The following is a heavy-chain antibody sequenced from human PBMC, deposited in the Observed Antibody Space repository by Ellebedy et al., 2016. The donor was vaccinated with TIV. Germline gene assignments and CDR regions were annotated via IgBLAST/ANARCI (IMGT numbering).Heavy chain of an antibody. V-gene: IGHV1-2*04. CDR2: INPNSGGT. D-gene: IGHD6-19*01. Sequence: AASVKVSCKASGYTFTGYYMHWVRQAPGQGLEWMGWINPNSGGTNYAQKFQGWVTMTRDTSTSTVYMELSSLRSEDTAVYYCARAAVADNLDYWGQGTLVTVSS. CDR3: ARAAVADNLDY. J-gene: IGHJ4*02. CDR1: GYTFTGYY.